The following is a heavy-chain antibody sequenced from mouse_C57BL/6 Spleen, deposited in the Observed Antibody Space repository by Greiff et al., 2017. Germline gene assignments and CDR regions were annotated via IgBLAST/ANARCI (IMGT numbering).Heavy chain of an antibody. Sequence: QVQLQQSGAELVRPGASVTLSCKASGYTFTDYEMHWVQQTPVHGLEWIGALDPETGGTAYNQKFKGKAILTADKSSSTAYMELRSLTSEDSAVYYCTRGGDYDSYAMDYWGQGTSVTVSS. J-gene: IGHJ4*01. CDR1: GYTFTDYE. CDR2: LDPETGGT. V-gene: IGHV1-15*01. CDR3: TRGGDYDSYAMDY. D-gene: IGHD2-4*01.